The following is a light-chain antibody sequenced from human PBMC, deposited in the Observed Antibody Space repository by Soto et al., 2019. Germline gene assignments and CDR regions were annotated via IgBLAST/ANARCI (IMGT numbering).Light chain of an antibody. CDR3: QQYGSASPLT. Sequence: DMVVTQSPGTLSLSPGERATVSCRASQSVSSSYLAWYQQKPGPAPRLLLYGASSRATGIPDRFSSSGSGTTYSLTISRLVPEEYSVYYCQQYGSASPLTFGGGTKVEIK. CDR1: QSVSSSY. V-gene: IGKV3-20*01. CDR2: GAS. J-gene: IGKJ4*01.